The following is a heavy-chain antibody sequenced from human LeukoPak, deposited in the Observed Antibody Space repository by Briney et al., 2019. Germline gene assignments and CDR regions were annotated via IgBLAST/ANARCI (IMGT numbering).Heavy chain of an antibody. D-gene: IGHD5-12*01. CDR2: IIPILGIA. V-gene: IGHV1-69*04. J-gene: IGHJ4*02. Sequence: GASVKVSCKASGGTFSSYAISWVRQAPGQGLEWMGRIIPILGIANYAQKFQGRVTITADKSTSTAYMELSSLGSEDTAVYYCARGSGYDFHYWGQGTLVTVSS. CDR1: GGTFSSYA. CDR3: ARGSGYDFHY.